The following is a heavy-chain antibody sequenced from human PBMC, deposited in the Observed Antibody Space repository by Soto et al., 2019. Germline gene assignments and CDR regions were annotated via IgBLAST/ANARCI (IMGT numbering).Heavy chain of an antibody. V-gene: IGHV4-59*01. CDR1: GGSISSYY. Sequence: SETLSLTCTVSGGSISSYYWSWIRQPPGKGLEWIGYIYYSGSTNYNPSLKSRVAISVDTSKNQFSLKLSSVTAADTAVYYCASSYSSGWYGSEYFQHWGQGTLVTVSS. CDR2: IYYSGST. D-gene: IGHD6-19*01. CDR3: ASSYSSGWYGSEYFQH. J-gene: IGHJ1*01.